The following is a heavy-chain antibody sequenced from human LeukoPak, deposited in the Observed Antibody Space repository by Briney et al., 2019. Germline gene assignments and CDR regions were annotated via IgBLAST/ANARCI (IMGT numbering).Heavy chain of an antibody. J-gene: IGHJ5*02. Sequence: GGSLRLSCAASGFTFSSYGMHWVRQAPGKGLEWVAVIWYVGSNKYYADSVKGRFTISRDNSKNTLYLQMNSLRAEDTAVYYCAKDPPYSGYDNWFDPWGQGTLVTVSS. D-gene: IGHD5-12*01. V-gene: IGHV3-33*06. CDR1: GFTFSSYG. CDR2: IWYVGSNK. CDR3: AKDPPYSGYDNWFDP.